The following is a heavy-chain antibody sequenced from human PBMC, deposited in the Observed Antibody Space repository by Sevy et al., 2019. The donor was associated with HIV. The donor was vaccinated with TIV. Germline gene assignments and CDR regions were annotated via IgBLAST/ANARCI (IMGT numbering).Heavy chain of an antibody. V-gene: IGHV3-9*01. CDR2: ISWNSGSM. CDR1: GFTFDDYA. Sequence: GGSLRLSCAASGFTFDDYAMHWVRQAPGKGLEWVSGISWNSGSMGYADSVKGRFTISRDNAKNSLYLQMNSLRAEDTALYYCAKGRDIVVVPAAIREDYYYYGMDVWGQGTTVTVSS. CDR3: AKGRDIVVVPAAIREDYYYYGMDV. J-gene: IGHJ6*02. D-gene: IGHD2-2*02.